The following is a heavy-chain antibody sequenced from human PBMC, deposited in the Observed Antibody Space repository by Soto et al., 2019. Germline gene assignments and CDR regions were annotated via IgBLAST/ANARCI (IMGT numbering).Heavy chain of an antibody. CDR1: GGTFSSYA. V-gene: IGHV1-69*01. D-gene: IGHD6-13*01. CDR3: ARDPPYSSSPWGAFDI. Sequence: QVQLVQSGAEVKKPGSSVKVSCKASGGTFSSYAISWVRQAPGQGLEWMGGIIPIFGTANYAQKFQGRVTITADESTSTAYMELRSLRSEVTAVYYCARDPPYSSSPWGAFDIWGQGTMVTVSS. J-gene: IGHJ3*02. CDR2: IIPIFGTA.